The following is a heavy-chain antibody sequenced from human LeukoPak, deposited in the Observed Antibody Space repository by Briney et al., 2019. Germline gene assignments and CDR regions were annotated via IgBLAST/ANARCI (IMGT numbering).Heavy chain of an antibody. CDR2: INHSGST. D-gene: IGHD3-10*01. CDR1: GGSISGYY. V-gene: IGHV4-34*01. J-gene: IGHJ4*02. Sequence: SETLSLTCTVSGGSISGYYWSWIRQPPGKGLEWIGEINHSGSTNYNPSLKSRVTISVDTSKNQFSLKLSSVTAADTAVYYCARLHDGVRGVIITGNYWGQGTLVTVSS. CDR3: ARLHDGVRGVIITGNY.